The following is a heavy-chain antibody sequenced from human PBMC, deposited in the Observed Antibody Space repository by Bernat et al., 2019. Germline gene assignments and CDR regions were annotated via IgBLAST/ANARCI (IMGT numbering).Heavy chain of an antibody. Sequence: QVQLVESGGGVVQPARSLRLSCAASGFTFSSYGMHWVRQAPGKGLEWVAVIWYDGSNKYYADSVEGRFTISRDNSTNTLYLQMNSLRDEDTAVYYCAREPSDYDFWSGYIYYGMDVRGQGTTVTVSS. CDR3: AREPSDYDFWSGYIYYGMDV. V-gene: IGHV3-33*01. CDR2: IWYDGSNK. D-gene: IGHD3-3*01. CDR1: GFTFSSYG. J-gene: IGHJ6*02.